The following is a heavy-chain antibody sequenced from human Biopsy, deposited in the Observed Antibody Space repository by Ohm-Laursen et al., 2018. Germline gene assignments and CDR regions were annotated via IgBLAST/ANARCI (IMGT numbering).Heavy chain of an antibody. D-gene: IGHD3-3*01. CDR1: GFTVSTTY. V-gene: IGHV3-23*01. Sequence: SLRLSCAASGFTVSTTYMSWVRQAPGKGLEWVSVISGSGGSTHYTDSVKGRFSISRDNSKNTLFLQMKSLRAEDTAIYYCGRRPLFDYWSAYYVGHRGQGALVTVS. CDR2: ISGSGGST. J-gene: IGHJ4*02. CDR3: GRRPLFDYWSAYYVGH.